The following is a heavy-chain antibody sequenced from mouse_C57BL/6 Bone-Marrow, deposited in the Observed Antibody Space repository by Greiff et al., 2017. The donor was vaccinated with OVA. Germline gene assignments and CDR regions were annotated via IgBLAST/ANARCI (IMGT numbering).Heavy chain of an antibody. J-gene: IGHJ4*01. V-gene: IGHV1-62-2*01. Sequence: VKVVESGAELVKPGASVKLSCKASGYTFTEYTIHWVKQRSGQGLEWIGWFYPGSGSIKYNEKFKDKATLTADKSSSTVYMELSRLTSEDSAVYFCARHGGLDYAMDYWGQGTSVTVSS. CDR2: FYPGSGSI. CDR1: GYTFTEYT. D-gene: IGHD2-2*01. CDR3: ARHGGLDYAMDY.